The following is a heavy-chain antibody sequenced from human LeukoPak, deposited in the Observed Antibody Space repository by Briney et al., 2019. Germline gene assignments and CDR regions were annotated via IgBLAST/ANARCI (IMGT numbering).Heavy chain of an antibody. CDR1: GYTFTSYG. CDR2: ISAYNGNT. D-gene: IGHD3-3*01. CDR3: ARGPTPEYYDFWSGYCDY. V-gene: IGHV1-18*01. J-gene: IGHJ4*02. Sequence: ASVKVSCKASGYTFTSYGISWVRQAPGQGLEWMGWISAYNGNTNYAQKLQGRVTMTKVTSTSTAYMELRSLRSDDTAVYYCARGPTPEYYDFWSGYCDYWGQGTLVTVSS.